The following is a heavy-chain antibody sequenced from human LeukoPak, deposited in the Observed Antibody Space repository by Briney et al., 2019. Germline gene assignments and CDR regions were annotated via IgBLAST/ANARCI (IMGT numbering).Heavy chain of an antibody. CDR2: INPNSGGI. V-gene: IGHV1-2*02. Sequence: ASVKVSCKASGYTFTGYYMHWVRQAPGQGLEWMGWINPNSGGINYAQKFQGRVTMTRDTSISTAYMELSRLRSDDTAVYYCARGGRWRAFDSWGQGTMVAVSS. D-gene: IGHD2-15*01. CDR3: ARGGRWRAFDS. J-gene: IGHJ3*02. CDR1: GYTFTGYY.